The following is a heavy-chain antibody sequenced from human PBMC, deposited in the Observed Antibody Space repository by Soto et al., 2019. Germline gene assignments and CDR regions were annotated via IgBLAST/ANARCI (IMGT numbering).Heavy chain of an antibody. Sequence: SETLSLTCTVSGGSVSSGSYYWSWIRQPPGKGLEWIGYIYYSGSTNYNPSLKSRVTISVDTSKNQFSLKLSSVTAADTAVYFCARRVSYDFWSGYYTVYFDYWGQGTLVTVSS. D-gene: IGHD3-3*01. V-gene: IGHV4-61*01. J-gene: IGHJ4*01. CDR3: ARRVSYDFWSGYYTVYFDY. CDR2: IYYSGST. CDR1: GGSVSSGSYY.